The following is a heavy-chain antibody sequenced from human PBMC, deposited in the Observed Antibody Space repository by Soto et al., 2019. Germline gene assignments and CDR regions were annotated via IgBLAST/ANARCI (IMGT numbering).Heavy chain of an antibody. CDR1: GGSISSGGYY. CDR2: IYYSGST. D-gene: IGHD3-16*02. J-gene: IGHJ4*02. Sequence: SETLSLTCTVSGGSISSGGYYWSWIRQHPGKGLEWIGYIYYSGSTYYNPSLKSRVTISVDTSKNQFSLKLSSVTAADTAVCYCARVNDYIWGSYRPARHIDYWGQGTLVTVSS. V-gene: IGHV4-31*03. CDR3: ARVNDYIWGSYRPARHIDY.